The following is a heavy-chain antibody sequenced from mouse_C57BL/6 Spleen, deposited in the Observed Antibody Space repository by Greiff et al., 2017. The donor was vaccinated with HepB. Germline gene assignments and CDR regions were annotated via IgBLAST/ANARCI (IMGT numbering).Heavy chain of an antibody. V-gene: IGHV3-6*01. J-gene: IGHJ2*01. CDR1: GYSITSGYY. CDR2: ISYDGSN. CDR3: AREGYDGYEDY. D-gene: IGHD2-3*01. Sequence: EVKLMESGPGLVKPSQSLSLTCSVTGYSITSGYYWNWIRQFPGNKLEWMGYISYDGSNNYNPSLKNRISITRDTSKNQFFLKLNSVTTEDTATYYCAREGYDGYEDYWGQGTTLTVSS.